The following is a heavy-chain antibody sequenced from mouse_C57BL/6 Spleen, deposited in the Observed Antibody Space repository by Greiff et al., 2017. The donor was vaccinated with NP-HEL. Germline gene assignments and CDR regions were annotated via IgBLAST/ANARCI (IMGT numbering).Heavy chain of an antibody. CDR1: GYAFSSSW. Sequence: VKVVESGPELVKPGASVKISCKASGYAFSSSWMNWVKQRPGKGLEWIGRIYPGDGDTNYNGKFKGKATLTADKSSSTAYMQLSSLTSEDSAVYFCARRVDSSGPFAYWGQGTLVTVSA. CDR2: IYPGDGDT. J-gene: IGHJ3*01. D-gene: IGHD3-2*02. CDR3: ARRVDSSGPFAY. V-gene: IGHV1-82*01.